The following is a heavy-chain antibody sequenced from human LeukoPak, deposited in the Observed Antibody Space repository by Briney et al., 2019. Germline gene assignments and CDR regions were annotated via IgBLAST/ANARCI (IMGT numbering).Heavy chain of an antibody. CDR3: ATYSGVHHKTFDD. J-gene: IGHJ4*02. CDR2: IKQDESEK. V-gene: IGHV3-7*03. Sequence: GGSLRLSCAASGFTLSRYWMSWVRQAPGEGPEWVANIKQDESEKDYADSVRGRLTISRDNAKNSLFLQMNSLRAEDTALYYCATYSGVHHKTFDDWGQGTLVTVSS. D-gene: IGHD1-26*01. CDR1: GFTLSRYW.